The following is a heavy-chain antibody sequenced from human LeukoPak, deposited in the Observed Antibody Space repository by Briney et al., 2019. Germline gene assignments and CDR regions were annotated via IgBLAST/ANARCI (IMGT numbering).Heavy chain of an antibody. Sequence: GGSLRLSCAASGFTFSSYSMNWVRQAPGKGLEWVSYISSSSSTIYYADSVKGRFTISRDNAKNSLYLQMNSLRDEDTAVYYCARDGAGGYYDFWSGPNDVYYYYGMDVWGQGTTVTVSS. CDR3: ARDGAGGYYDFWSGPNDVYYYYGMDV. CDR1: GFTFSSYS. V-gene: IGHV3-48*02. J-gene: IGHJ6*02. D-gene: IGHD3-3*01. CDR2: ISSSSSTI.